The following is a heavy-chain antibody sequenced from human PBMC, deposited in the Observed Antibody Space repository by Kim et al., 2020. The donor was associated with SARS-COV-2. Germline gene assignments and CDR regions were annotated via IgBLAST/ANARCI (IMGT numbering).Heavy chain of an antibody. CDR1: GFTFSNYA. J-gene: IGHJ4*02. Sequence: GGSLRLSCAASGFTFSNYAMDWVRQAPGKGLEWVSYISSSSSTIEYADSVKGRFTIARDNAKNSLYLQMNGLRDEDTAVYYCVRYSAHGDYAEVLYWGQGTLVTVYS. D-gene: IGHD4-17*01. CDR2: ISSSSSTI. CDR3: VRYSAHGDYAEVLY. V-gene: IGHV3-48*02.